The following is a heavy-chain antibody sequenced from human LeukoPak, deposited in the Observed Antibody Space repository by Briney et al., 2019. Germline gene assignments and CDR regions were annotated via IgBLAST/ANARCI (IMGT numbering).Heavy chain of an antibody. CDR1: GFTFSTYA. Sequence: GGSLRLSCAASGFTFSTYAMSWVRQAPGKGLEWVSTISSSGGTTFYAGSVKGRFTISRANSENTLYLQMNSLRAEDTAVYYCAKGGAVAPRGFDIWGQGTMVTVSS. D-gene: IGHD4-23*01. J-gene: IGHJ3*02. CDR2: ISSSGGTT. V-gene: IGHV3-23*01. CDR3: AKGGAVAPRGFDI.